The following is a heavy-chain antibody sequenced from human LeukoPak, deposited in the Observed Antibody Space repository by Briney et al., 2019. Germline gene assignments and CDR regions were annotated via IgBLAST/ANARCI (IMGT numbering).Heavy chain of an antibody. CDR3: ARDQRALGYSYGFDY. CDR1: GFTFSSYG. V-gene: IGHV3-33*01. CDR2: TWYDGSNK. D-gene: IGHD5-18*01. Sequence: GRSLRLSCAASGFTFSSYGMHWVRQAPGKGLEWVAVTWYDGSNKYYADSVKGRFTISRDNSKNTLYLQMNSLRAEDTAVYYCARDQRALGYSYGFDYWGQGTLVTVSS. J-gene: IGHJ4*02.